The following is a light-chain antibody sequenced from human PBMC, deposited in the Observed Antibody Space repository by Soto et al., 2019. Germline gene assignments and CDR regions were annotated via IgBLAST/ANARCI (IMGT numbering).Light chain of an antibody. J-gene: IGKJ4*01. V-gene: IGKV3-11*01. CDR3: QQRNSWPLT. Sequence: EIVLTQSPATLSLSPGQRATLSCRASQSISSYLAWYQQKPGQAPRLLICDASYRATGIPARFSGSGSGTDVNLTISSLEPEDFAVYYCQQRNSWPLTFGGGTNVEIK. CDR1: QSISSY. CDR2: DAS.